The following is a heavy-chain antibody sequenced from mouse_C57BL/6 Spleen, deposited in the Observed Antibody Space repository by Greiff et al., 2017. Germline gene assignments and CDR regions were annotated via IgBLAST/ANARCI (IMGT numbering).Heavy chain of an antibody. CDR3: ARSSIYDGYYRFDY. D-gene: IGHD2-3*01. J-gene: IGHJ2*01. CDR2: ILPGSGST. Sequence: VQLQQSGAELMKPGASVKLSCKATGYTFTGYWIEWVKQRPGHGLEWIGEILPGSGSTNYTEKFKGKATFTADTSSNTAYMQLSSLTTEDSAIYYCARSSIYDGYYRFDYWGQGTTLTVSS. V-gene: IGHV1-9*01. CDR1: GYTFTGYW.